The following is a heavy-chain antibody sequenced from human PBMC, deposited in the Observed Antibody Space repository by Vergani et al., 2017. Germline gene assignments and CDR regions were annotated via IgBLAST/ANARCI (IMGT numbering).Heavy chain of an antibody. J-gene: IGHJ4*01. Sequence: EVQLLESGGGLVQPGGSRRLSCAASGFTFSGYWMHWVRQDAGRGLVSVSFIAPNGRKPDYADSVKGRFTISRDNAKNTLFLQMNRLRAEDTAIYYCVRGTSDWKGLDFWGRGTRVTVSS. CDR1: GFTFSGYW. D-gene: IGHD6-19*01. CDR2: IAPNGRKP. V-gene: IGHV3-74*01. CDR3: VRGTSDWKGLDF.